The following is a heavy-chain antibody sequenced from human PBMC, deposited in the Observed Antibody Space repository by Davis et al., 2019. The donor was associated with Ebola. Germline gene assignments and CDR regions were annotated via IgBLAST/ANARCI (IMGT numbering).Heavy chain of an antibody. CDR3: ARCYYIGNWFDP. V-gene: IGHV4-34*01. Sequence: MPGGSLRLSCAASGFTFSSYAMSWVRQPPGKGLEWIGEINHSGSTNYNPSLKSRVTISVDTSKNQFSLKLSSVTAADTAVYYCARCYYIGNWFDPWGQGTLVTVSS. J-gene: IGHJ5*02. D-gene: IGHD3-10*01. CDR1: GFTFSSYA. CDR2: INHSGST.